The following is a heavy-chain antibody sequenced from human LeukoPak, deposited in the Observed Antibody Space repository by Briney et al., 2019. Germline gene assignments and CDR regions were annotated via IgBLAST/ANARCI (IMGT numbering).Heavy chain of an antibody. V-gene: IGHV3-9*01. D-gene: IGHD6-19*01. J-gene: IGHJ4*02. CDR3: ARGSGQWLVLDY. Sequence: GGSLRLSCAASGFIFDDYAMHWVRQAPGKGLEWVSGISWNSASIGYADSVKGRFTISRDNAKNSLYLQMNSLRAEDTAVYYCARGSGQWLVLDYWGQGTLVTVSS. CDR1: GFIFDDYA. CDR2: ISWNSASI.